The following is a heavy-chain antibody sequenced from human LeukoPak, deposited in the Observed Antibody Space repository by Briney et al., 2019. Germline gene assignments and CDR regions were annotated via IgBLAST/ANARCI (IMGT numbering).Heavy chain of an antibody. V-gene: IGHV4-34*01. Sequence: SETLSLTCAVYGGSFSGYYWSWIRQPPGKGLEWIGEINHSGSTNYNPSLKSRVTISVDTSKNQFSPKLSSVTAADTAVYYCACGGYSSGWPFDYWGQGTLVTVSS. J-gene: IGHJ4*02. CDR3: ACGGYSSGWPFDY. D-gene: IGHD6-19*01. CDR1: GGSFSGYY. CDR2: INHSGST.